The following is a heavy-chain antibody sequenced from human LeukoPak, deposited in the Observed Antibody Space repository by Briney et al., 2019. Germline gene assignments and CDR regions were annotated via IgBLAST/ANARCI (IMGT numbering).Heavy chain of an antibody. CDR3: ARAVYGEGYYYYYYMDV. J-gene: IGHJ6*03. D-gene: IGHD4-17*01. CDR2: FYYNGST. V-gene: IGHV4-59*01. Sequence: PSETLSLTCTVSGGSISSYYWSWIRQPPGKGLEWIGYFYYNGSTNYNPSLKSRVTISVDTSKNQFSLKLSSVTAADTAVYYCARAVYGEGYYYYYYMDVWGKGTTVTVSS. CDR1: GGSISSYY.